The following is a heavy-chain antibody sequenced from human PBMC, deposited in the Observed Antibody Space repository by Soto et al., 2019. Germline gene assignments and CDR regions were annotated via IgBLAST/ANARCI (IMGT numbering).Heavy chain of an antibody. V-gene: IGHV1-8*01. J-gene: IGHJ6*01. CDR3: AGGDGARWYYYGMDG. Sequence: QVQLVQSGAEVKKPGASVKLSCKAPGYTFPSYDINWVRQATGQGREWMGWMNPNSGNTGYAQKFQGRVPRTRNTSISPAYMELRSLRSQDTAVDYGAGGDGARWYYYGMDGW. CDR1: GYTFPSYD. D-gene: IGHD3-10*01. CDR2: MNPNSGNT.